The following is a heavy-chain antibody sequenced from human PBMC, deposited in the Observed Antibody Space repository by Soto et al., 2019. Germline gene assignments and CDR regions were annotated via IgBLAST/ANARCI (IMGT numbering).Heavy chain of an antibody. CDR1: GGTFSSYT. CDR2: IIPILGIA. D-gene: IGHD2-2*01. CDR3: ATIQPYADVDY. Sequence: QVQLVQSGAEVKKPGSSVKVSCKASGGTFSSYTISWVRQAPGQGLEWMGRIIPILGIANYAQKFQGRVTITADKSTSTAYMERSSLRSEDTAVYYCATIQPYADVDYWGQGTLVTVSS. V-gene: IGHV1-69*02. J-gene: IGHJ4*02.